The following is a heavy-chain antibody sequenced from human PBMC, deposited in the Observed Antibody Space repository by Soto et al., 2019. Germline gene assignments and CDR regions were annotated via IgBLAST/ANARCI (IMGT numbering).Heavy chain of an antibody. CDR3: AKGLYGEHSFYFYALDV. CDR1: GLSVSDNF. D-gene: IGHD4-17*01. J-gene: IGHJ6*02. Sequence: EVQLVESGGTLIQRGGSLRLSCAAAGLSVSDNFMSWVRQAPGKGLQWVSIIYANKFGANTYYEDSVRGRFTISRENSKNMWYLQMNSLRAEETAVYYCAKGLYGEHSFYFYALDVWGQGTPVTVSS. V-gene: IGHV3-53*01. CDR2: IYANKFGANT.